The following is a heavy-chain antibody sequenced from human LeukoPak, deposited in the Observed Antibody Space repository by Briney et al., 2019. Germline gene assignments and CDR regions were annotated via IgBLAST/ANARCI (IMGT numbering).Heavy chain of an antibody. V-gene: IGHV3-23*01. CDR1: GFTLQNYA. D-gene: IGHD3-22*01. J-gene: IGHJ5*02. CDR2: ISSSGPNT. CDR3: AKHGGSGYANNWIDL. Sequence: QTGGSLSLLCAASGFTLQNYAVRWARQARGKGLEWASSISSSGPNTDYADSVKGRFTIYRDNSKNTLYLQMNSLRAEDTAVYYCAKHGGSGYANNWIDLWGQGTLVTVSS.